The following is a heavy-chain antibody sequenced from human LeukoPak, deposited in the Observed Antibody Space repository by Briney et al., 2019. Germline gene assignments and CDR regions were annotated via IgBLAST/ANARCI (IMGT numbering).Heavy chain of an antibody. J-gene: IGHJ4*02. V-gene: IGHV3-23*01. CDR3: AKKDSLVRCVY. CDR2: ISGSGGSS. D-gene: IGHD6-13*01. Sequence: GGSLRLSCPASGFTFSSYGMSWVGQAPGKGLGGVSAISGSGGSSYYADSVKGRFTISRDSCKNTLYPQMNSLRGQDTAVYYCAKKDSLVRCVYWGQGTLVTVSP. CDR1: GFTFSSYG.